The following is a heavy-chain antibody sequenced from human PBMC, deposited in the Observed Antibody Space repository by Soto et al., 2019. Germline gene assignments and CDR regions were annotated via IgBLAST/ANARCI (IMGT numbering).Heavy chain of an antibody. Sequence: QVQLVESGGGVVQPGRSMRLSCAASRFTFSSYAMHWVRQAPGKGLEWVAVISYDGCNKYYADSVKGRFTISRDNSKNTLYLQMNSLRAEDTAVYYGARVTIAAANCDWFDPWGQGTLVTVSS. V-gene: IGHV3-30*14. CDR1: RFTFSSYA. CDR2: ISYDGCNK. CDR3: ARVTIAAANCDWFDP. D-gene: IGHD6-13*01. J-gene: IGHJ5*02.